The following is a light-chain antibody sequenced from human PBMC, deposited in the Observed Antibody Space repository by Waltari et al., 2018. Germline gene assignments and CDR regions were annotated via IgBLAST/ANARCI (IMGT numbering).Light chain of an antibody. J-gene: IGLJ1*01. CDR2: EVT. CDR1: SSNS. CDR3: CSYGGRYV. Sequence: QSDLTQPRSVSGSPGQSVTISCTATSSNSVSWYQQHPGKAPPLMIFEVTRRPSGVPDRFSGSKSGNTASLTISGLQAEDEADYYCCSYGGRYVFGTATKVTVL. V-gene: IGLV2-11*01.